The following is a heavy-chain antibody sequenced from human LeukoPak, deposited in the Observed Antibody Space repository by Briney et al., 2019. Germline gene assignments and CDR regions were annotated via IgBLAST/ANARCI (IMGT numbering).Heavy chain of an antibody. V-gene: IGHV3-23*01. CDR2: ISGSGGST. J-gene: IGHJ4*02. CDR1: GFTFSSYA. CDR3: AKDGYCSGGSCYKGDY. Sequence: GGSLRLSCAASGFTFSSYAMSWVRQAPGKGLEWVSAISGSGGSTYYEDSVKGRFTSSRDNSKNTLYLQMNSLRAEDTAVYYCAKDGYCSGGSCYKGDYWGQGTLVTVSS. D-gene: IGHD2-15*01.